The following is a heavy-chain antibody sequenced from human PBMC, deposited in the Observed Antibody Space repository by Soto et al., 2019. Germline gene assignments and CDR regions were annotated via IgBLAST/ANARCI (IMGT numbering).Heavy chain of an antibody. J-gene: IGHJ4*02. Sequence: EVQLLESGGGLVQPGGSLRLSCAASGFTFSSYAMSWVRQAPGKGLEWVSAISGSGGSTYYADSVKGRFTISRDNSKNTLYLKMNSLRAEDTAVYYCANERGSYSLVFDSWGQGTLVTVSS. V-gene: IGHV3-23*01. CDR2: ISGSGGST. CDR3: ANERGSYSLVFDS. CDR1: GFTFSSYA. D-gene: IGHD1-26*01.